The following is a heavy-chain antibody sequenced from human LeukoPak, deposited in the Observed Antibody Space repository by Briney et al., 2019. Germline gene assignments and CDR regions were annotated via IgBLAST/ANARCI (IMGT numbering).Heavy chain of an antibody. J-gene: IGHJ4*02. CDR2: IKQDGSEK. V-gene: IGHV3-7*01. CDR1: GFTFSNYG. D-gene: IGHD3-22*01. CDR3: ARAQYYSDSTGYYYLHY. Sequence: GGSLRLSCAASGFTFSNYGMSWVRQAPGKGLEWVASIKQDGSEKFYVDSVKGRFTISRDNAKNSLYLQMNSLRAEDTAVYYCARAQYYSDSTGYYYLHYWGQGTLVTVSS.